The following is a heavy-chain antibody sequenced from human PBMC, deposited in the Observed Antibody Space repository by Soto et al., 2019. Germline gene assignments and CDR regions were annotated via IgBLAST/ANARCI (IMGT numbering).Heavy chain of an antibody. D-gene: IGHD1-1*01. Sequence: SLRLSCSVSGFTFSAYWMHWVRQVPGKGLTWVSRISDDGFTATYADSVKGRFVISRDNAKNSLYLEMNTLRADGSGLYYCARGPRVSSTGTGAHWGRGTLVTVSS. CDR1: GFTFSAYW. V-gene: IGHV3-74*01. CDR3: ARGPRVSSTGTGAH. J-gene: IGHJ4*02. CDR2: ISDDGFTA.